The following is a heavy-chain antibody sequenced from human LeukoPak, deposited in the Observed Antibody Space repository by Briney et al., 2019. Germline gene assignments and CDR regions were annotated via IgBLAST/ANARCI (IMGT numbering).Heavy chain of an antibody. Sequence: GGSLRLSCAASGFTFNSYWMSWVRQAPGKGLEWAANIKQDGSEKYYVDSVKGRFTISRDNAKNSLYLQMNSLRAEDTAVYYCARSEYSAFDIWGQGTMVTVSS. CDR2: IKQDGSEK. CDR1: GFTFNSYW. CDR3: ARSEYSAFDI. V-gene: IGHV3-7*05. J-gene: IGHJ3*02. D-gene: IGHD2-21*01.